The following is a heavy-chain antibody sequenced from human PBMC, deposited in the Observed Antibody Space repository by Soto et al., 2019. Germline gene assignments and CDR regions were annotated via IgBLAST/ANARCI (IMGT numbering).Heavy chain of an antibody. D-gene: IGHD3-22*01. V-gene: IGHV4-31*03. J-gene: IGHJ5*02. CDR2: IYYSGST. CDR1: GGSISSGGYY. CDR3: ARARDSSGYYPNWFDP. Sequence: TLSLTCTVSGGSISSGGYYWSWIRQHPGKGLEWIGYIYYSGSTYYNPSLKSRVTISVDTSKNQFSLKLSSVTAADTAVYYCARARDSSGYYPNWFDPWGQGTLVTVSS.